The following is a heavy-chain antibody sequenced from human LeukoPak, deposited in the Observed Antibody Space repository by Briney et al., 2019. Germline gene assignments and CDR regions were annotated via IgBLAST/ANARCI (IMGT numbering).Heavy chain of an antibody. CDR3: ARGGTMIEGYYYMDV. Sequence: GSLRLSCAASGFTFSSFWMTWIRQPPGKGLEWIGEINHSGSTNYNPSLKSRVTISVDTSKNQFSLKLSSVTAADTAVYYCARGGTMIEGYYYMDVWGKGTTVTVSS. J-gene: IGHJ6*03. D-gene: IGHD3-22*01. CDR1: GFTFSSFW. CDR2: INHSGST. V-gene: IGHV4-34*01.